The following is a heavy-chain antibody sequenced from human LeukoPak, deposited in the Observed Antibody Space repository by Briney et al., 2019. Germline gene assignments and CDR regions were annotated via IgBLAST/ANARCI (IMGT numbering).Heavy chain of an antibody. D-gene: IGHD3-9*01. CDR1: SGSINSYY. Sequence: PSETLSLTCTVSSGSINSYYWNWIRQPPGKGLEWIGRIYSSGSTNYSPSLKSRVTISVDTSKNQFSLKLSSVTAADTAVYYCARDYDVLTAYPPTQLFDPWGQGTLVTVSS. CDR2: IYSSGST. CDR3: ARDYDVLTAYPPTQLFDP. J-gene: IGHJ5*02. V-gene: IGHV4-59*01.